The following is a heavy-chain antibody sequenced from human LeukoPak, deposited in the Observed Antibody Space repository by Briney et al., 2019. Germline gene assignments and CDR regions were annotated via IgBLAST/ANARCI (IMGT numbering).Heavy chain of an antibody. CDR2: ISYDGSNK. D-gene: IGHD7-27*01. J-gene: IGHJ4*02. Sequence: GGSLRLSCAASGFTFSSYGMHWVRQAPGRGLEWVAVISYDGSNKYYADSVKGRFTISRDNSKNTLYLQMNSLRAEDTAVYYCARDYTGGWNDYWGQGTLVTVSS. CDR3: ARDYTGGWNDY. CDR1: GFTFSSYG. V-gene: IGHV3-30*03.